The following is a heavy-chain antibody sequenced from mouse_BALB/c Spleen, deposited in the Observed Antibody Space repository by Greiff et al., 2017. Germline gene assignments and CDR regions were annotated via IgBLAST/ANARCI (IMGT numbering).Heavy chain of an antibody. CDR2: IWGDGSP. CDR3: ARDNGYENYFDY. D-gene: IGHD2-2*01. Sequence: VQLMESGPGLVAPSQSLSITCTVSGFSLTGYGVNWVRQPPGKGLEWLGVIWGDGSPDYNSALKSRLSISKDNSKSQVFLKMNSLQTDDTARYYCARDNGYENYFDYWGQGTTRTVSS. J-gene: IGHJ2*01. CDR1: GFSLTGYG. V-gene: IGHV2-6-7*01.